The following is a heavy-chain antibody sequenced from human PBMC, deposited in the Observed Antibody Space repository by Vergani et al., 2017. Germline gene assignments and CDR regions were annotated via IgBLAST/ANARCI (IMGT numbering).Heavy chain of an antibody. D-gene: IGHD2-15*01. CDR3: ASDVLCCSGGSCYSGAFDI. V-gene: IGHV4-59*01. CDR1: GGSLSSYY. J-gene: IGHJ3*02. Sequence: QVHLQESGPGLVKPSETLSLTCTVSGGSLSSYYWCWIRQPPGKGLAWVGYIYYSGSTNYNPALKSRVSISVDTSKNQFSLKRSSVNAADTAVYYCASDVLCCSGGSCYSGAFDIWGQGTMVTVSS. CDR2: IYYSGST.